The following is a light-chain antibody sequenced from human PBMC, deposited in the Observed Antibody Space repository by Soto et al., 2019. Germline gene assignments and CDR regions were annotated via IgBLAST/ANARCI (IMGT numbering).Light chain of an antibody. CDR2: EVT. CDR1: SSDVGNYNL. V-gene: IGLV2-23*02. Sequence: QSVLTQPASVSGSPGQSITISCTGTSSDVGNYNLVSWYQQHPGKAPKVLVYEVTKRAAGVSNRFSGSKSVNTASLTISWLQAEEEADYYCCSYAGGSTFVFGTGTKVTVL. CDR3: CSYAGGSTFV. J-gene: IGLJ1*01.